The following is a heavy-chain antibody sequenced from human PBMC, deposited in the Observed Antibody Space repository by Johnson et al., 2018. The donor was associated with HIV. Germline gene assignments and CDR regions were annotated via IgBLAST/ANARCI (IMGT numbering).Heavy chain of an antibody. CDR1: GFTFSNYW. V-gene: IGHV3-7*03. CDR3: ASTPGPAGAFDI. CDR2: IKQDGSEK. Sequence: VQVVESGGGLVQPGGSLRLSCVASGFTFSNYWMNWVRQAPGKGLEWVANIKQDGSEKYYVDSVKGRFTISRDNAKNSLYLQMNSLRAEDTAVYYCASTPGPAGAFDIWGQGTMVTVSS. J-gene: IGHJ3*02.